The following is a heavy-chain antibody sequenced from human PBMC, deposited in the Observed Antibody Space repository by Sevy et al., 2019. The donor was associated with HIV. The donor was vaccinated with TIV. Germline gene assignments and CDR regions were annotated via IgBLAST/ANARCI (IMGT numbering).Heavy chain of an antibody. CDR1: GFTFSIFD. CDR3: TRNRGYHTFDH. Sequence: GGSLRLSCAASGFTFSIFDLDWVRQAPGKGLEWVSYIRGSSGSYMPYYADSVKGRFIISRDNAKNSLYLQMNSLRDEDTAVYYCTRNRGYHTFDHWGQGTLVTVSS. CDR2: IRGSSGSY. J-gene: IGHJ4*02. V-gene: IGHV3-48*02. D-gene: IGHD5-12*01.